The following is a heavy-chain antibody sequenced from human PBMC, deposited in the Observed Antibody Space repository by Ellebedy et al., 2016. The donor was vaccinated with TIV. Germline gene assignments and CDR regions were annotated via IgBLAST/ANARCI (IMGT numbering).Heavy chain of an antibody. Sequence: GGSLRLXXAASGFTFRRYAMTWVRQAPRKGLEWVSAIGGSGDSAYYADSVKGRFTISRDHSKNTLYLQMNSLRPDDTATYYCAKDMYYDILTGFCADYWGQGTPVTVSS. CDR3: AKDMYYDILTGFCADY. J-gene: IGHJ4*02. CDR1: GFTFRRYA. V-gene: IGHV3-23*01. D-gene: IGHD3-9*01. CDR2: IGGSGDSA.